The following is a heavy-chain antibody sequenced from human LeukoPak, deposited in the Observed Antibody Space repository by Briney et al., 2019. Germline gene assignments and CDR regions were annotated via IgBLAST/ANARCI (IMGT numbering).Heavy chain of an antibody. CDR2: IYYSGST. J-gene: IGHJ4*02. V-gene: IGHV4-59*01. CDR3: ARGLPDFWSGYSPFDY. CDR1: GGSISSYY. D-gene: IGHD3-3*01. Sequence: SEILSLTCTVSGGSISSYYWSWIRQPPGKGLEWIGYIYYSGSTNYNPSLKSRVTISVDTSKNQFSLKLSSVTAADTAVYYCARGLPDFWSGYSPFDYWGQGTLVTVSS.